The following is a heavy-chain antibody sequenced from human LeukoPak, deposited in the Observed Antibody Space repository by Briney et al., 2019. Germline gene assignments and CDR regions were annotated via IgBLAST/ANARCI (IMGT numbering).Heavy chain of an antibody. Sequence: GGSLRLSCAASGFTFSSYAMSWVRQAPGEGLEWVSSISSSSSYIYYADSVKGRFTISRDNAKNSLYLQMNSLRAEDTAVYYCARDSMTYYDSSGYYPENLDYWGQGTLVTVSS. CDR1: GFTFSSYA. D-gene: IGHD3-22*01. CDR2: ISSSSSYI. CDR3: ARDSMTYYDSSGYYPENLDY. V-gene: IGHV3-21*01. J-gene: IGHJ4*02.